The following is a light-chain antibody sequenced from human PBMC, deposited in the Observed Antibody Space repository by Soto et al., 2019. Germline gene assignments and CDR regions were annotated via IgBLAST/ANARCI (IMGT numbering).Light chain of an antibody. CDR2: GAS. V-gene: IGKV3-20*01. Sequence: ETVLTQSPGTLSLSPGERATLSCRASQSVSSSYLAWYQQKPGQAPRLLISGASSRATGVPDRFSGSGSGTDFTLTSSRLEPEDFAVYSCQQYGSSPPTFGQGTKVELK. CDR3: QQYGSSPPT. J-gene: IGKJ1*01. CDR1: QSVSSSY.